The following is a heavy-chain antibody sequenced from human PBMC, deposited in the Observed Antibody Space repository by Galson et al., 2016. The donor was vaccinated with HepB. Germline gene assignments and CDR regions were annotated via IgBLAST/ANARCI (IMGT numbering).Heavy chain of an antibody. Sequence: TLSLTCTVSSGSINSDGYYWTWLRQHSGKGLEWIGFSSNSGTTDNNPSLQSRVHISVDTSKNQFSLRLNSVTAADTAVYYCARARFVGYPLYYFDYWGQGTLVSVSS. V-gene: IGHV4-31*03. CDR2: SSNSGTT. D-gene: IGHD5-18*01. CDR3: ARARFVGYPLYYFDY. J-gene: IGHJ4*02. CDR1: SGSINSDGYY.